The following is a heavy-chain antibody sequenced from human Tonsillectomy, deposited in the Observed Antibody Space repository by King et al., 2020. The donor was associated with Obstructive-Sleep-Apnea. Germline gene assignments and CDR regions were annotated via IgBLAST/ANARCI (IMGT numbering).Heavy chain of an antibody. Sequence: QLQESGPGLVKPSQTLSLTCAVSGGSIRSGGYSWSWIRQPPGKGLEWIGYIYYSGSTYNNPSLKSRVTISVDTSKNQFSLKLSSVTAADTAGYYFADWGPGTLVTVPS. V-gene: IGHV4-30-4*07. CDR3: AD. CDR1: GGSIRSGGYS. CDR2: IYYSGST. J-gene: IGHJ4*02.